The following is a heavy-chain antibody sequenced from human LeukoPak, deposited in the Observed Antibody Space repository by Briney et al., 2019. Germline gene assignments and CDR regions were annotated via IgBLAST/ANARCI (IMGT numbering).Heavy chain of an antibody. V-gene: IGHV3-23*01. D-gene: IGHD5-18*01. CDR2: ISGSGGST. CDR1: GFTFSSYA. J-gene: IGHJ6*03. CDR3: AKTTLKLDTAIIHYYYYMDV. Sequence: GGSLRLSCAASGFTFSSYAMSWVRQAPGKGLEWVSAISGSGGSTYYADSVKGRFTISRDNSKNTLYLQMNSLRAEDTAVYYCAKTTLKLDTAIIHYYYYMDVWGKGTTVTVSS.